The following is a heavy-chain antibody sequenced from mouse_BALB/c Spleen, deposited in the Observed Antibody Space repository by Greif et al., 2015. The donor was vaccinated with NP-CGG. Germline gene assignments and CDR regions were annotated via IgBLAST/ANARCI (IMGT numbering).Heavy chain of an antibody. CDR2: IHPNSGNI. J-gene: IGHJ2*01. CDR1: GYTFTSSW. Sequence: QVQLKESGSVLVRPGASAKLSCKASGYTFTSSWMHWAKQRPGQGLEWIGEIHPNSGNINYNEKFKGKATLTVDTSSSTAYVDLSSLTSEDSAVYYCAKSGDYDNSFDYWGQGTTLTVPS. CDR3: AKSGDYDNSFDY. V-gene: IGHV1S130*01. D-gene: IGHD2-4*01.